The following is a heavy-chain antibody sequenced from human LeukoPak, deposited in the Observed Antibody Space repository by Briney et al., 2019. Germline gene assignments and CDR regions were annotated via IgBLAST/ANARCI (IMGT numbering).Heavy chain of an antibody. CDR1: GFTFSSYS. J-gene: IGHJ3*02. Sequence: GGPLRLSCAASGFTFSSYSMNWVRQAPGKGLEGVSSISSCSSYIYFADSVKGRFPISRDNAQNPLYLQMNSLRAEDTAVYYCARDGSLYRSSTSCYVTRDDAMDIWGQGTMVTVSS. CDR2: ISSCSSYI. D-gene: IGHD2-2*01. V-gene: IGHV3-21*01. CDR3: ARDGSLYRSSTSCYVTRDDAMDI.